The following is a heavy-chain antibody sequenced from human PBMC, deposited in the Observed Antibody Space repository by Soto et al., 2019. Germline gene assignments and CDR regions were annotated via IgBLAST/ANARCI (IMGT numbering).Heavy chain of an antibody. D-gene: IGHD2-8*01. Sequence: AAVKVSCKASGYSFTDYHIHWVRQAPGQGXEWLGRINPKSGGTSTAQKFQGWVTMTTDTSISTASMELTRLTFDDTAIYYCARGDSTDCSNGVCSFFYHHDMDVWGQGTTVTVSS. CDR1: GYSFTDYH. V-gene: IGHV1-2*04. CDR3: ARGDSTDCSNGVCSFFYHHDMDV. J-gene: IGHJ6*02. CDR2: INPKSGGT.